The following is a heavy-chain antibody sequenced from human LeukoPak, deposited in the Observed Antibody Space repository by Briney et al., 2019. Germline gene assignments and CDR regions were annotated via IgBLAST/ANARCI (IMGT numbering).Heavy chain of an antibody. D-gene: IGHD3-10*01. CDR1: GGSLSTSNYY. CDR2: IFYIGRS. CDR3: SQCNGYGLVDI. J-gene: IGHJ3*02. V-gene: IGHV4-39*07. Sequence: PSETLSLTCTVSGGSLSTSNYYWGWVRQPPGEGLEWLGNIFYIGRSYYSPSRRSRVTISLDTSRTQFSLKLHSVTATATVVFSRSQCNGYGLVDIWGQGTMVTVSS.